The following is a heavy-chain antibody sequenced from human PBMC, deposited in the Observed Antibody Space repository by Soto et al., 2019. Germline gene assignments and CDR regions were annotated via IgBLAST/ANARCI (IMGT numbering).Heavy chain of an antibody. J-gene: IGHJ4*02. CDR1: GFPFTLYS. Sequence: GGSLLLSCAASGFPFTLYSMNWVLPSPGPFLEWVSSISSTTNYIYCADSMKGRFTVSRDNAKNSGYLEMNSLSAEDTALYYCARESEDLTSNVDYWGQGTLVTVSA. V-gene: IGHV3-21*01. CDR3: ARESEDLTSNVDY. CDR2: ISSTTNYI. D-gene: IGHD1-1*01.